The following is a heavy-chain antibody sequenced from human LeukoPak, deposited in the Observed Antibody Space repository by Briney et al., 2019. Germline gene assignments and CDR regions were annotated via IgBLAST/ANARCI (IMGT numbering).Heavy chain of an antibody. CDR1: GFTFRNYW. CDR2: IKQDESEK. D-gene: IGHD1-26*01. CDR3: ARDLGRGDAFDI. J-gene: IGHJ3*02. V-gene: IGHV3-7*01. Sequence: GGSLRLSCAASGFTFRNYWMSWVRQAPGKGLEWVANIKQDESEKKYVDSVKGRFTISRDNAKNSLYLQMNSLRAEDTAVYYCARDLGRGDAFDIWGQGTMVTVSS.